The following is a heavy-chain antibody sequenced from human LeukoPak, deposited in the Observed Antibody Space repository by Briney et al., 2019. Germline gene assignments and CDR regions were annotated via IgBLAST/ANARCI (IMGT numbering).Heavy chain of an antibody. Sequence: GAPVKVSCKASGGTFSSYAISWVRQAPGQGLEWMGGIIPIFGTANYAQKFQGRVTITADKSTSTAYMELSSLRSEDTAVYYCARGRSRHAGAFDIWGQGTMVTVSS. V-gene: IGHV1-69*06. J-gene: IGHJ3*02. D-gene: IGHD2-2*01. CDR3: ARGRSRHAGAFDI. CDR1: GGTFSSYA. CDR2: IIPIFGTA.